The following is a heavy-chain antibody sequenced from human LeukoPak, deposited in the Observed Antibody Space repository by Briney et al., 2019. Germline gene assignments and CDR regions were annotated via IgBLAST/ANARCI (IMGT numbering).Heavy chain of an antibody. CDR1: GGSISSYY. D-gene: IGHD6-6*01. CDR2: IYYSGST. CDR3: ARLYSSSFPLY. Sequence: SETLSLTCTVSGGSISSYYWSWLRQPPGKGLEWIGYIYYSGSTNCNPSLKSRVTISVDTSKNQFSLKLSSVTAADTAVYYCARLYSSSFPLYWGQGTLVTVSS. V-gene: IGHV4-59*08. J-gene: IGHJ4*02.